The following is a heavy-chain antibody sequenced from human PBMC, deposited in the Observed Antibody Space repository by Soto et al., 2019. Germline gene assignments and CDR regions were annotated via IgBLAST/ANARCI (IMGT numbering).Heavy chain of an antibody. J-gene: IGHJ1*01. Sequence: EVQLVESGGGLVQPGGSLRLSCAASGFAVSSNYMSWVRQAPGKGLEWVSFIHFGGSTFYADSVKGRFTISRDTSKNTVSLQINGLRTEDTAVYYCATGLDNAKIHHWGQGTLVTVSS. V-gene: IGHV3-66*01. CDR3: ATGLDNAKIHH. CDR2: IHFGGST. CDR1: GFAVSSNY. D-gene: IGHD1-1*01.